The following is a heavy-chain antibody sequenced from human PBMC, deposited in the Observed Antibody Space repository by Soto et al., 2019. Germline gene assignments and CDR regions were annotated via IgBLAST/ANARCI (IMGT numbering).Heavy chain of an antibody. CDR3: AREPNYFDD. CDR2: ISAYNGNT. Sequence: GASVKVSCKASGYTFTSYGISWVRQAPGQGLEWMGWISAYNGNTKYAQKLQGRVTMTTDTSTSTADMELRSLRSDDTAVYYCAREPNYFDDWGQGTLVTVSS. V-gene: IGHV1-18*01. CDR1: GYTFTSYG. J-gene: IGHJ4*02.